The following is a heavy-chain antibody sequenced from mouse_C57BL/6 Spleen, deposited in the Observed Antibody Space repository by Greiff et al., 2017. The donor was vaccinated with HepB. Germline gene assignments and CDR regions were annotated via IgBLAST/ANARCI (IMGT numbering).Heavy chain of an antibody. Sequence: QVQLQQSGAELVRPGTSVKVSCKASGYAFTNYLIEWVKQRPGQGLEWIGVINPGSGGTNYNEKFKGKATLTADKSSSTAYMQLSSLTSEDSAVYCCAREGYDYVFAYWGQGTLVTVSA. CDR1: GYAFTNYL. CDR2: INPGSGGT. J-gene: IGHJ3*01. CDR3: AREGYDYVFAY. V-gene: IGHV1-54*01. D-gene: IGHD2-4*01.